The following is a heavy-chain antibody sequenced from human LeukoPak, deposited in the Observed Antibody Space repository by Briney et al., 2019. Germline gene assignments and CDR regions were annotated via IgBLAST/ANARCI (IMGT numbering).Heavy chain of an antibody. J-gene: IGHJ4*02. CDR1: GGSNSSSY. Sequence: SETLSLTCTVSGGSNSSSYWSWIRQPPGKGLEWIGYIYYSGSTNYNPSFKSRVAISVDTSKNQFSLKLSSVTAADTAVYYCATWGIAVAGTFDYWGQGTLVTVST. D-gene: IGHD6-19*01. CDR3: ATWGIAVAGTFDY. V-gene: IGHV4-59*08. CDR2: IYYSGST.